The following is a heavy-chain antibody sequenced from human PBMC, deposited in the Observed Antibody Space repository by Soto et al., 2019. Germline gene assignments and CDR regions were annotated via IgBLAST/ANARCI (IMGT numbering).Heavy chain of an antibody. Sequence: QVQLVESGGGVVQPGRSLRLSCAASGFTFSSYAMHWVRQAPGKGLEWVAVISYDGSNKYYADSGKGRCTISKDNSKYTLSLQMTSLRAADTAVYYCASIGVLRYFAWFSHPPDAFDIWGQGTMVTVSS. CDR2: ISYDGSNK. CDR3: ASIGVLRYFAWFSHPPDAFDI. J-gene: IGHJ3*02. CDR1: GFTFSSYA. D-gene: IGHD3-9*01. V-gene: IGHV3-30-3*01.